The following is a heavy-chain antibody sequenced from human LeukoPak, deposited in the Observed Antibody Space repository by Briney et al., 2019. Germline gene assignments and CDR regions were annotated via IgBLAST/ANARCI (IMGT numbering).Heavy chain of an antibody. D-gene: IGHD1-1*01. CDR1: GFTFGTYA. CDR2: ILASGSTT. V-gene: IGHV3-23*01. J-gene: IGHJ4*02. CDR3: AKDRVPDGRWNFDF. Sequence: GGSLRLSCAASGFTFGTYAMNWVRQAPGKGLEWVSGILASGSTTYYADSVKGRFTISRDNSKNTLYLQMNSLRAEDTAIYFCAKDRVPDGRWNFDFWGQGTVVTVSS.